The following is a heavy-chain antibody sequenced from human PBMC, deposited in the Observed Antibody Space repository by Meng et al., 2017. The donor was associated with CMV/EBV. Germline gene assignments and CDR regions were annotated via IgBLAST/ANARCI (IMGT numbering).Heavy chain of an antibody. V-gene: IGHV3-43D*03. J-gene: IGHJ6*02. CDR2: ISWDGGST. CDR3: AKGGFQSYYDFWTYGMDV. CDR1: GFTFDDYA. D-gene: IGHD3-3*01. Sequence: GESLKISCAASGFTFDDYAMHWVRQAPGKGLEWVSLISWDGGSTYYADSVKGRFTISRDNSKNSLYLQMNSLRAEDTALYYCAKGGFQSYYDFWTYGMDVWGQGTTVTVSS.